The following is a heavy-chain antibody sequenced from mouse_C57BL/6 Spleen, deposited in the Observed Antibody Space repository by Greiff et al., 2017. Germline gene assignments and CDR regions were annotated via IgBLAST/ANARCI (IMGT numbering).Heavy chain of an antibody. J-gene: IGHJ1*03. CDR1: GYSITSDY. CDR3: ARYPITTVVGGDWYFDV. D-gene: IGHD1-1*01. V-gene: IGHV3-8*01. CDR2: ISYSGST. Sequence: VQLKESGPGLAKPSQTLSLTCSVTGYSITSDYWNWIRKFPGNKLEYMGYISYSGSTYYNPSLKSRISITRDTSKNQYYLQLNSVTTEDTATYYCARYPITTVVGGDWYFDVWGTGTTVTVSS.